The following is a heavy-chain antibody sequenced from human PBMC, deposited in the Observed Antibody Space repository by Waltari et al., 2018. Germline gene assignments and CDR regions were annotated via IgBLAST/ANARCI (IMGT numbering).Heavy chain of an antibody. CDR3: ARWFHGDSPSHFDY. V-gene: IGHV4-38-2*01. D-gene: IGHD2-21*02. Sequence: QVQLQESGPGLVKPSETLSLTCAVSGSSFRSGYYWGWIRQPPGKRLEFIGSIYHSGTTYYNPSLKSRVTILLDTSKTQFSLMLRSVTAADTAVYFCARWFHGDSPSHFDYWGQGTLVTVSS. J-gene: IGHJ4*02. CDR1: GSSFRSGYY. CDR2: IYHSGTT.